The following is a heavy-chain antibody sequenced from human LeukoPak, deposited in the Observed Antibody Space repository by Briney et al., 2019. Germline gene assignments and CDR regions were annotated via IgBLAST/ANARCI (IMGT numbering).Heavy chain of an antibody. D-gene: IGHD7-27*01. J-gene: IGHJ6*02. Sequence: GGSLRLSCAASGFTFSSYWMSWVRQAPGKGLEWVANIKQDGREEHYVDSVKGRFTVSRDNARNSLFLQMNSLRVEDTAVYYCATYKNWVAGDVWGQGTTVSVSS. V-gene: IGHV3-7*01. CDR2: IKQDGREE. CDR3: ATYKNWVAGDV. CDR1: GFTFSSYW.